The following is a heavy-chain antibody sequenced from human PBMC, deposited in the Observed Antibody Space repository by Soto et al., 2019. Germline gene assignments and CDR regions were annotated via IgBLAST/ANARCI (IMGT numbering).Heavy chain of an antibody. J-gene: IGHJ5*02. Sequence: EVRLVESGGGRVRPGDSLRLSCTVSGFTFSNFGMNWVRQAPGKGLEWVSSISRAGDYIYHADSVQGRFTISRDNAKNSLDLQRNNLRGEDTAVYFCVPSRMALMRGVIITHPYNWFDPWGQGTLVAVSS. CDR2: ISRAGDYI. CDR1: GFTFSNFG. D-gene: IGHD3-10*01. CDR3: VPSRMALMRGVIITHPYNWFDP. V-gene: IGHV3-21*01.